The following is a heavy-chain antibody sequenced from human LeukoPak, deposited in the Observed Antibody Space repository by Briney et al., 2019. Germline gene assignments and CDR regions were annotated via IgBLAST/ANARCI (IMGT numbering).Heavy chain of an antibody. CDR1: GFTFDDYG. CDR3: ARDQLAAAGPFDP. V-gene: IGHV3-20*01. J-gene: IGHJ5*02. D-gene: IGHD6-13*01. Sequence: GGSLRLSCAASGFTFDDYGMRWVRHGPGKGLEWVSGINWNGGSTGYADSVKGRFTISRDNAKNSLYLQMNSLRAEDTALYHCARDQLAAAGPFDPWGQGTLVTVSS. CDR2: INWNGGST.